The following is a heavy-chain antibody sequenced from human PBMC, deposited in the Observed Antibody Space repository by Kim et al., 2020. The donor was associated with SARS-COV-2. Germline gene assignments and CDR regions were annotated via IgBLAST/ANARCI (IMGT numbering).Heavy chain of an antibody. CDR2: ISSSSSYI. CDR1: GFTFSSYS. Sequence: GGSLRLSCAASGFTFSSYSMNWVRQAPGKGLEWVSSISSSSSYIYYADSVKGRFTISRDNAKNSLYLQMNSLRAEDTAVYYCARVRSSTRGIYYWGQGTLVTVSS. V-gene: IGHV3-21*01. CDR3: ARVRSSTRGIYY. J-gene: IGHJ4*02. D-gene: IGHD2-2*01.